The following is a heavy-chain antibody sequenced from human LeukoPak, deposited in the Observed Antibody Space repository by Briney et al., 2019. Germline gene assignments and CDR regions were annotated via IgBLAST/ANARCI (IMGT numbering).Heavy chain of an antibody. J-gene: IGHJ4*02. D-gene: IGHD4-17*01. Sequence: ASVKVSCKSSGYTSRTYGISWMRQAPGQGLEWMGWISSHNGSTNYAQKFHGRLTMTTDTSTSTAYMELRSLRSDDTGVYYCARDPPVLDYGDYDNFDYWGQGTLVTVSS. V-gene: IGHV1-18*01. CDR1: GYTSRTYG. CDR2: ISSHNGST. CDR3: ARDPPVLDYGDYDNFDY.